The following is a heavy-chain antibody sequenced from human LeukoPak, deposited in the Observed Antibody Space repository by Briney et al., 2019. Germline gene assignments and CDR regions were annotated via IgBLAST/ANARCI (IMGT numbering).Heavy chain of an antibody. D-gene: IGHD3-3*01. CDR3: ARAGYYDFWSGYYYYYYMDV. V-gene: IGHV1-18*01. Sequence: ASVKVSCKASGGTFSSYPISWVRQAPGQGLEWMGWISAYNGNTNYAQKLQGRVTMTTDTSTSTAYMELRSLRSDDTAVYYCARAGYYDFWSGYYYYYYMDVWGKGTTVTVSS. CDR2: ISAYNGNT. CDR1: GGTFSSYP. J-gene: IGHJ6*03.